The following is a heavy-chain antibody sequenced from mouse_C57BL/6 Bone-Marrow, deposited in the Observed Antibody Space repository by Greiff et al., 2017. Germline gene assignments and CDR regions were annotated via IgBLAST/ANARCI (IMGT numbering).Heavy chain of an antibody. J-gene: IGHJ2*01. D-gene: IGHD4-1*01. Sequence: QVQLQQPGAELVKPGASVKMSCKASGYTFTSYWITWVKQRPGQGLEWIGDIYPTSGRTNYNEKFTSKAILTVDTASNTAYMQLSSLTPEDSAVFYCARSGPLGRSLDYGGQGTTLTVSS. CDR2: IYPTSGRT. V-gene: IGHV1-55*01. CDR3: ARSGPLGRSLDY. CDR1: GYTFTSYW.